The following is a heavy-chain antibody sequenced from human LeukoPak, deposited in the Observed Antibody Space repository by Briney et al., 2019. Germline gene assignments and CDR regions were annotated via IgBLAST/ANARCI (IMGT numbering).Heavy chain of an antibody. CDR3: AKSTPYYYDSSGYEGPGY. V-gene: IGHV3-23*01. D-gene: IGHD3-22*01. Sequence: PGGSLRLSCAASGFIFSNYGMNWVRQAPGKGLEWVAAISASGSATSYADSVRGRFTISRDNSKSTTYLQMNSLRAEDTAVYYCAKSTPYYYDSSGYEGPGYWGQGTLVTVSS. J-gene: IGHJ4*02. CDR1: GFIFSNYG. CDR2: ISASGSAT.